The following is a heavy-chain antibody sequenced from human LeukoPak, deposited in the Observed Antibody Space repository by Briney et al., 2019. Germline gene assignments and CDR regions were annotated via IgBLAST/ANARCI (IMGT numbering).Heavy chain of an antibody. CDR2: ISWNSGSI. J-gene: IGHJ6*02. D-gene: IGHD3-10*01. CDR1: GFTFDDYA. CDR3: AKAHGSGSYLYYYYDMDV. V-gene: IGHV3-9*01. Sequence: GRSLRLSCAASGFTFDDYAMHWVRQAPGKGLEWVSGISWNSGSIGYADSVKGRFTISRDNAKNSPYLQMNSLRAEDTALYYCAKAHGSGSYLYYYYDMDVWGQGTTVTVSS.